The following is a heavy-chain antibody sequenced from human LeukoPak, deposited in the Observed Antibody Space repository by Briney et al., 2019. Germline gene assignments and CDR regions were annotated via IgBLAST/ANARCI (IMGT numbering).Heavy chain of an antibody. D-gene: IGHD5-18*01. CDR3: ATPRGYSYGYYFDY. CDR1: GYTFTGYY. V-gene: IGHV1-2*02. J-gene: IGHJ4*02. Sequence: ASVKVSCKASGYTFTGYYMHWVRQAPGQGLEWMGWINPNSGGTNYAQRFQGRVTMTRDTSISTAYMELSRLRSDDTAVYYCATPRGYSYGYYFDYWGQGTLVTVSS. CDR2: INPNSGGT.